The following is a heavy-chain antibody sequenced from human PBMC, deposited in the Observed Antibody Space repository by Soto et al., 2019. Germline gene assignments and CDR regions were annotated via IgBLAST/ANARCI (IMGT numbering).Heavy chain of an antibody. D-gene: IGHD3-10*01. CDR3: ANHRLFMVRGPAFDY. J-gene: IGHJ4*02. Sequence: EVQLLESGGGLVQPGGSLRLSCATSGFTFSTYAMTWVRQAPGKGLEWVSGISGSGGSTYYADSVKGRFTISRNNSKNTTFLQINSLRAEDTAVYYCANHRLFMVRGPAFDYWGQGTLVTVSP. V-gene: IGHV3-23*01. CDR1: GFTFSTYA. CDR2: ISGSGGST.